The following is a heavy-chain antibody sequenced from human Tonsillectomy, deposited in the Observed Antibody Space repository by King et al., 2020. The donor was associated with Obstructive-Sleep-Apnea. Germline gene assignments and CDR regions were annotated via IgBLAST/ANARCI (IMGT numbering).Heavy chain of an antibody. CDR1: GFTFSGSA. Sequence: VQLVESGGGLVQPGGSLKLSCAASGFTFSGSAMHWVRQASGKGLEWVGRIRSKANSYATAYAASVKGRFTISRDDSKNTAYLQMNSLKTEDTAVYYCTALGGIKDGRYFDLWGRGTLVTVSA. CDR2: IRSKANSYAT. D-gene: IGHD1-14*01. V-gene: IGHV3-73*01. CDR3: TALGGIKDGRYFDL. J-gene: IGHJ2*01.